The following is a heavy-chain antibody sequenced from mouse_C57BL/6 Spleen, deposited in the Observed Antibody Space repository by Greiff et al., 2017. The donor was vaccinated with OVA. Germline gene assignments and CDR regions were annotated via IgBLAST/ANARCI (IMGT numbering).Heavy chain of an antibody. V-gene: IGHV2-4*01. CDR1: GFSLTSYG. CDR2: IWSGGST. D-gene: IGHD1-1*01. CDR3: AKSTTVVAEGYAMDY. Sequence: VKLVESGPGLVQPSQSLSITCTVSGFSLTSYGVHWVRQPPGKGLEWLGVIWSGGSTDSNAAFISRLSISKDNSKSQFFFKMNSLQADDTAIYYCAKSTTVVAEGYAMDYWGQGTSVTVSS. J-gene: IGHJ4*01.